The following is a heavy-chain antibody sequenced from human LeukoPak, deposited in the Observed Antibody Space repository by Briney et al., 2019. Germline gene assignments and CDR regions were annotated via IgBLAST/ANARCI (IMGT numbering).Heavy chain of an antibody. CDR2: ISHDGNEK. CDR1: GFIFSHYP. Sequence: GGSLRLSCAASGFIFSHYPLHWVRQAPGKGLEWVAVISHDGNEKYYGDSLKGRFTVSRDNSKNTLYLQVNSLRTEDTAVYYCARDRPEDGDNFSDGAFDIWGQGTMVTVSS. J-gene: IGHJ3*02. D-gene: IGHD5-24*01. CDR3: ARDRPEDGDNFSDGAFDI. V-gene: IGHV3-30-3*01.